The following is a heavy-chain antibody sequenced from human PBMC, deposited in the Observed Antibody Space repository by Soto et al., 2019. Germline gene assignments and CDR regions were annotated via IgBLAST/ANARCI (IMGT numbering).Heavy chain of an antibody. V-gene: IGHV3-23*01. J-gene: IGHJ6*02. CDR1: GITFSNYA. D-gene: IGHD2-2*01. CDR3: SKRAGPSAIYPMDV. Sequence: EVQLLESGGGLVQPGGSLRLSCAASGITFSNYAMSWVRQAPGKGLEWVSAISGSGGSTYYADSVKGRFTISRDNSKNTVYLQMSSLRVEDTAVYYCSKRAGPSAIYPMDVWGQGTAVPVSS. CDR2: ISGSGGST.